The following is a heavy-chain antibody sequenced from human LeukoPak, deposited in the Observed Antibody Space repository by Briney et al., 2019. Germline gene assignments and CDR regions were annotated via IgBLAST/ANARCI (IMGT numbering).Heavy chain of an antibody. CDR1: GGSISGYY. J-gene: IGHJ4*02. Sequence: PSETLSLTCTVSGGSISGYYLSWIRQPAGKGLEWIGRIYTDGSTDYNPSLKGRVTMSVDASKNQFSLQLTSVTAADTAVYYCARDPSYSSGYFDYWGQGTLVTVSS. CDR3: ARDPSYSSGYFDY. D-gene: IGHD6-19*01. CDR2: IYTDGST. V-gene: IGHV4-4*07.